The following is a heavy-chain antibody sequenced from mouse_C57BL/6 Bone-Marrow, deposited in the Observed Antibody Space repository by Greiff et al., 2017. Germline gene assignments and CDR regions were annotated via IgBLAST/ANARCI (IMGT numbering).Heavy chain of an antibody. V-gene: IGHV1-52*01. CDR2: IDPSDSET. CDR3: ARSAPNWDFDY. J-gene: IGHJ2*01. D-gene: IGHD4-1*01. CDR1: GYTFTSYW. Sequence: VQLQQPGAELVRPGSSVKLSCKASGYTFTSYWMHWVKQRPIQGLEWIGNIDPSDSETHYNQKFKDKATLTVDTSSSTAYMQLSSLTSEDSAVYYCARSAPNWDFDYWGQGTTLTVSS.